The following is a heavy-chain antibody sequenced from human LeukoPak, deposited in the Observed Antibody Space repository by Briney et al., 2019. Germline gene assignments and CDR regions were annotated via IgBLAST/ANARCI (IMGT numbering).Heavy chain of an antibody. J-gene: IGHJ5*02. CDR3: ARNLTQDFGDHGRTLKTNCIYP. Sequence: SETLSLTCTVSGGSVSSCSYYWGWIRQPPGKGLEWHGSICYSGITYYDPSIKRRVTIAVDTSKNQFSLKLSTVTAADTAVYYWARNLTQDFGDHGRTLKTNCIYPSGQGTLGTVSS. CDR1: GGSVSSCSYY. CDR2: ICYSGIT. V-gene: IGHV4-39*01. D-gene: IGHD4-17*01.